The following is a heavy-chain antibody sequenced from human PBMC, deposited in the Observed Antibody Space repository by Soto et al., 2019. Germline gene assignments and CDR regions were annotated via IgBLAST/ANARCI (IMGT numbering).Heavy chain of an antibody. CDR2: IIPIFGTA. CDR1: GGTFSSYA. Sequence: SVKVSCKASGGTFSSYAISWVRQAPGQGLEWMGGIIPIFGTANYAQKFQGRVTITADESTSIAYMELSSLRSEDTAVYYCARPIQLWHYHYYNGMDVWGQGTTVTVSS. V-gene: IGHV1-69*13. J-gene: IGHJ6*02. CDR3: ARPIQLWHYHYYNGMDV. D-gene: IGHD5-18*01.